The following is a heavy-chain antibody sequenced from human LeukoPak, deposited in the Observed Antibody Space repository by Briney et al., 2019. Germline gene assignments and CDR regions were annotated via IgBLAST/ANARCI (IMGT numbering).Heavy chain of an antibody. D-gene: IGHD3-22*01. CDR3: AGAKESYYDKSGYFPLDY. J-gene: IGHJ4*02. CDR1: GFTFSSYW. Sequence: PGGSLRLSCAASGFTFSSYWMHWVRQAPGKGLVWVSRINSDGSSTSYADSVKGRFTISRDNAKNTLYLQMNSLRAEDTAVYYCAGAKESYYDKSGYFPLDYWGQGTLVTVSS. CDR2: INSDGSST. V-gene: IGHV3-74*01.